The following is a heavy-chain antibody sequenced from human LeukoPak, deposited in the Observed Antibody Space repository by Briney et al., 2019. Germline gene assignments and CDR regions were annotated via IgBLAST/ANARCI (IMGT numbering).Heavy chain of an antibody. CDR2: IYYSGST. D-gene: IGHD2-21*01. J-gene: IGHJ4*02. CDR3: AREKSDGYFDY. V-gene: IGHV4-59*01. CDR1: GGSISSYY. Sequence: SGTLSLTCTVSGGSISSYYWSWIRQPPGKGLEWIGYIYYSGSTNYNPSLKSRVTISVDTSKNQFSLKLSSVTAADTAVYYCAREKSDGYFDYWGQGTLVTVSS.